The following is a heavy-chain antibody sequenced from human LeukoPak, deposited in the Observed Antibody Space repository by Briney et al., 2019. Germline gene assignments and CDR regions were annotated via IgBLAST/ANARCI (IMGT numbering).Heavy chain of an antibody. V-gene: IGHV1-2*06. CDR3: ARGLSGYSYGYPFDY. CDR2: INPNSGGT. Sequence: GASVKVSCKASGYTFTGYYVHWVRQAPGQGLEWMGRINPNSGGTNYAQKFQGRVTMTRDTSISTAYMELSRLRSDDTAVYYCARGLSGYSYGYPFDYWGQGTLVTVSS. CDR1: GYTFTGYY. D-gene: IGHD5-18*01. J-gene: IGHJ4*02.